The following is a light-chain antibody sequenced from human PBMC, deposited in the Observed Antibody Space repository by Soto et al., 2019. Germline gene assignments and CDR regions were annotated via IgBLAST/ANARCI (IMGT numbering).Light chain of an antibody. CDR1: SGSVSTSYY. CDR2: STN. Sequence: QAVVTQEPSFSVSPGGTVTLTCGLSSGSVSTSYYPSWYQQTPGQAPRTLIYSTNTRSSGVPDPFSGSILGNKAALTITGAQADDESDYYCVMYMGGGLVVFGGGTKVTVL. CDR3: VMYMGGGLVV. J-gene: IGLJ2*01. V-gene: IGLV8-61*01.